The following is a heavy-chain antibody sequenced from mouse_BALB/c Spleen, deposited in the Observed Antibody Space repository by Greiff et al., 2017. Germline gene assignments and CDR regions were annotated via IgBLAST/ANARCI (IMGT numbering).Heavy chain of an antibody. J-gene: IGHJ1*01. V-gene: IGHV5-6-5*01. CDR3: ARGRVTTDFDG. CDR2: ISSGGST. D-gene: IGHD1-1*01. Sequence: EVKLMESGGGLVKPGGSLKLSCAASGFTFSSYAMSWVRQTPEKRLEWVASISSGGSTYYPDSVKGRFTISRDNARNILYLQMSSLRSEDTAMYYCARGRVTTDFDGWGAGTTVTVSS. CDR1: GFTFSSYA.